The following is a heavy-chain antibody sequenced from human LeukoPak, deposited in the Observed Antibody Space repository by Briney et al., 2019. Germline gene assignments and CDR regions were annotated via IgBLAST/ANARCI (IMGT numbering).Heavy chain of an antibody. J-gene: IGHJ5*02. Sequence: ASVKVSCKASGYTFPSYGISWVRQAPGQGLEWMGWISAYNGNTNYAQKLQGRVTMTTDTSTSTAYMELRSLRSDDTAVYYCARVPDCSSTSCYPFYWFDPWGQGTLVTVSS. V-gene: IGHV1-18*01. CDR2: ISAYNGNT. CDR3: ARVPDCSSTSCYPFYWFDP. D-gene: IGHD2-2*01. CDR1: GYTFPSYG.